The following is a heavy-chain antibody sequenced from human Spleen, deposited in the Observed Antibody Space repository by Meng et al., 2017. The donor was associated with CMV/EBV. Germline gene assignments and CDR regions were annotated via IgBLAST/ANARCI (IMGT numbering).Heavy chain of an antibody. Sequence: LLLSCAASGLTFSSYSMNWVRQAPGKGLEWVSSISSSRGYIEYADSVRGRFTISRDNAKNSLYLQMHNLRAEDTAVYYCAGNWDTDYWGQGTLVTVSS. CDR3: AGNWDTDY. V-gene: IGHV3-21*01. J-gene: IGHJ4*02. CDR2: ISSSRGYI. D-gene: IGHD1/OR15-1a*01. CDR1: GLTFSSYS.